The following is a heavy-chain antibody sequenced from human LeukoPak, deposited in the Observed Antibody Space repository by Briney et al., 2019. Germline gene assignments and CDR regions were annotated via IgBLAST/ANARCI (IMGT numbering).Heavy chain of an antibody. CDR1: GGSFSGYY. D-gene: IGHD5-12*01. V-gene: IGHV4-34*01. J-gene: IGHJ6*02. Sequence: PSETLSLTCAVDGGSFSGYYWSWIRQPPGKGLEWIGEINHSGSTNYNPSLKSRVTISVDTSKNQFSLKLSSVTAADTAVYYCAGRKVVASDYYGMDVRGQGTTVTVSS. CDR2: INHSGST. CDR3: AGRKVVASDYYGMDV.